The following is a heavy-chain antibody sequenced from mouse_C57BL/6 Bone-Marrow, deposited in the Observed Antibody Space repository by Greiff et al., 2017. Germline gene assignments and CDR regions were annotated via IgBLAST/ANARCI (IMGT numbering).Heavy chain of an antibody. J-gene: IGHJ2*01. CDR1: GYSITSGYY. CDR3: AREDDYDDYFDF. D-gene: IGHD2-4*01. Sequence: EVKLMESGPGLVKPSQSLSLTCSVTGYSITSGYYWNWIRQFPGNQLEWMGYISYDGSNNYNPSLKNRISITLDTSNNQFFLKLKSVTTEDTATYYCAREDDYDDYFDFWGQGTTLTVAS. CDR2: ISYDGSN. V-gene: IGHV3-6*01.